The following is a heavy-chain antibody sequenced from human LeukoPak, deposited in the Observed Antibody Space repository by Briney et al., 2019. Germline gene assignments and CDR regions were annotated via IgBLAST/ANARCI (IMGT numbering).Heavy chain of an antibody. D-gene: IGHD3-22*01. CDR3: ARSFSSGYYDNAFDI. J-gene: IGHJ3*02. Sequence: SETLSLTCTVSGGSISSYYWSWIRQPAGKGLEWIGRIYTSGSTNYNPPLKSRVTMSVDTSKNQFSLKLSSVTAADTAVYYCARSFSSGYYDNAFDIWGQGTMVTVSS. CDR1: GGSISSYY. CDR2: IYTSGST. V-gene: IGHV4-4*07.